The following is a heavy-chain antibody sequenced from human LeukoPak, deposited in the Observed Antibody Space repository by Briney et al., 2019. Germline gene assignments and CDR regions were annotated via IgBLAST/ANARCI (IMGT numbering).Heavy chain of an antibody. Sequence: GGSLRLSCAASGFTFNTYAMTWVRQAPGKGLEWVSSISASGGNTYYPDYVKGRFTISRDNTKNALYLQMNSLRAEDAAVYYCAKGSPHQYSSSWPSNFDSWGQGTLVTVSS. D-gene: IGHD6-13*01. CDR1: GFTFNTYA. J-gene: IGHJ4*02. CDR2: ISASGGNT. V-gene: IGHV3-23*01. CDR3: AKGSPHQYSSSWPSNFDS.